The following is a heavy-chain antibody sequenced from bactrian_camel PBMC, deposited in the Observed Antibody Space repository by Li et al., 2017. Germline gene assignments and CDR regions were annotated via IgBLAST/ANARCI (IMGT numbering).Heavy chain of an antibody. V-gene: IGHV3S1*01. CDR3: AADVSLSCGTDYDVPGWY. J-gene: IGHJ4*01. CDR2: IYTDDGST. Sequence: VQLVESGGGSVQAGQSLRLSCAVSGYANSYYCMAWFRQGPGKRREGVAAIYTDDGSTYYADSVKGRSTISQDNAKKSLSLQMTSLKPEDSAMYYCAADVSLSCGTDYDVPGWYWGQGTQVTVS. D-gene: IGHD2*01. CDR1: GYANSYYC.